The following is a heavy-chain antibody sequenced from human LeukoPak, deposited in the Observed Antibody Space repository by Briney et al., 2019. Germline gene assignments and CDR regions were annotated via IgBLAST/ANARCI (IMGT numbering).Heavy chain of an antibody. CDR1: GYSIVSYG. CDR3: ARVRDTGYDENDF. J-gene: IGHJ4*02. D-gene: IGHD5-12*01. CDR2: ISAYNGKT. V-gene: IGHV1-18*01. Sequence: ASVKVSCKASGYSIVSYGMSWVRQAPGQGLEWMGWISAYNGKTNYPQKFQGRVTMTTDTSTNTGYMELRSLRFDDTAVYYCARVRDTGYDENDFWGQGTLVTVSS.